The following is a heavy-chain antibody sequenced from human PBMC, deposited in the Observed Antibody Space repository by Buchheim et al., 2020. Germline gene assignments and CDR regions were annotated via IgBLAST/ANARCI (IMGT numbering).Heavy chain of an antibody. D-gene: IGHD6-13*01. V-gene: IGHV3-30-3*01. CDR2: ISYDGSNK. CDR1: GFTFSSYA. J-gene: IGHJ5*02. Sequence: QVQLVESGGGVVQPGRSLRLSCAASGFTFSSYAMHWVRQAPGKGLEWVAVISYDGSNKYYADSVKGRFTISRDNSKNTLYLQMNSLRAEDTAVYYCARVAAAGTFLFDPWGQGTL. CDR3: ARVAAAGTFLFDP.